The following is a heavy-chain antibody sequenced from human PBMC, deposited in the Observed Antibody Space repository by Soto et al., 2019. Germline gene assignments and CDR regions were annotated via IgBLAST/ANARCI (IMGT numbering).Heavy chain of an antibody. Sequence: GGSLRLSCAASGFTFSSYGMHWVRQAPGKGLEWVAVISYDGSNKYYADSVKGRFTISRDNSNNTLYLQMNSLRAEDTAVYYCAKDQLRYFDWPYGMDVWGQGTTVTVSS. CDR1: GFTFSSYG. CDR2: ISYDGSNK. V-gene: IGHV3-30*18. D-gene: IGHD3-9*01. J-gene: IGHJ6*02. CDR3: AKDQLRYFDWPYGMDV.